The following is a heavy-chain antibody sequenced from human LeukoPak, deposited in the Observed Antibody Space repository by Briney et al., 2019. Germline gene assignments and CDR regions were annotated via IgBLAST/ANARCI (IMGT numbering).Heavy chain of an antibody. Sequence: GGSLRLSCVASGFTFRISWVTWVRQAPGKGLEWVANIDKHGSGKYYVDSVKGRFAISRDYARNSVFLQMDSLRAEDTSVYYCARDAGWGYYDLWGQGTPVTVSS. CDR3: ARDAGWGYYDL. CDR1: GFTFRISW. J-gene: IGHJ4*02. V-gene: IGHV3-7*01. CDR2: IDKHGSGK. D-gene: IGHD1-26*01.